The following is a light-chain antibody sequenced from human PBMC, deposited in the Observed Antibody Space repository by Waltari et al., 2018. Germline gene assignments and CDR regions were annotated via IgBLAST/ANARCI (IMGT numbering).Light chain of an antibody. CDR1: SRDVGGYNY. V-gene: IGLV2-14*01. Sequence: QSALPPPASVSGSPGQSITISCPGTSRDVGGYNYASWYQQQPGKAPKLMIYEVSNRPSGVSNRFSGSKSGNTASLTISGLQAEDEADYYGSSYTSSSTLVFGGGTKLTVL. CDR3: SSYTSSSTLV. CDR2: EVS. J-gene: IGLJ2*01.